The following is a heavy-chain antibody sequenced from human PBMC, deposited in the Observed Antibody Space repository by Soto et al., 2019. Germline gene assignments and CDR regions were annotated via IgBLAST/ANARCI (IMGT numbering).Heavy chain of an antibody. D-gene: IGHD5-12*01. CDR3: ARQATDGYNSVCY. CDR1: GGSISGYF. Sequence: SETLSLTCTISGGSISGYFWSWIPHPPGKGLEWIGDVYNRGRTSYNPSLNSRVPASVDTSKNQFSLKLSSVTAADTAVYFCARQATDGYNSVCYWGHGPLV. V-gene: IGHV4-59*08. CDR2: VYNRGRT. J-gene: IGHJ4*01.